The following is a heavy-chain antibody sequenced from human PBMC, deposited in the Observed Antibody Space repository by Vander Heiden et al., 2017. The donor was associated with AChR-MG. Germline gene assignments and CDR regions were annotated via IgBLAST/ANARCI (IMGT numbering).Heavy chain of an antibody. D-gene: IGHD3-16*01. CDR2: VIPMSKTA. J-gene: IGHJ4*02. Sequence: VQPVQSGAEVQKPGSSVKVSCKASGGTFITYAVSCVRQAPGQGLKWMGVVIPMSKTANYARGFQGRVTFTADESSTTVYKDLTSRRSEDTAVYYCARGWGGLTSGGQGTLVTVSS. CDR1: GGTFITYA. V-gene: IGHV1-69*01. CDR3: ARGWGGLTS.